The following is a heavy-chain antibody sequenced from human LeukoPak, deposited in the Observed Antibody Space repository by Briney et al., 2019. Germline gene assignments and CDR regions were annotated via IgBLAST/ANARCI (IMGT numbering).Heavy chain of an antibody. V-gene: IGHV3-30*02. J-gene: IGHJ6*03. D-gene: IGHD2-8*02. Sequence: GGSLRLSCAASGFTFSSYGMHWVRQAPGKGLEWVAFIRHDGSNKYYADSVKGRFTISRDNSKNTLYLQMNSLRAEDTALYYCAKGSKLLVFARDHYMHVWGKGTTVTISS. CDR1: GFTFSSYG. CDR2: IRHDGSNK. CDR3: AKGSKLLVFARDHYMHV.